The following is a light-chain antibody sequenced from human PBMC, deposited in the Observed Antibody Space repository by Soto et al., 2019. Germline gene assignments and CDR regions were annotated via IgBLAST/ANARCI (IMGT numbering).Light chain of an antibody. V-gene: IGKV3-20*01. Sequence: EMVLTQSPDTLSVSPGERATLSCRASQTVSSNFLAWYQQRPGQAPRLLIYGASSRAAGIPDRFSGSGSGTDFTLTISRLEPEDFAVYFCQQYNNLPPDTFGQGTKLEIK. CDR1: QTVSSNF. CDR3: QQYNNLPPDT. J-gene: IGKJ2*01. CDR2: GAS.